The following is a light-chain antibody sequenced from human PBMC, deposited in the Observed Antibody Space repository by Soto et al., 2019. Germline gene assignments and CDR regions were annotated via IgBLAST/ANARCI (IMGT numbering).Light chain of an antibody. J-gene: IGKJ4*01. CDR1: RDIADS. CDR3: QQHNDPFT. V-gene: IGKV1-33*01. CDR2: DAS. Sequence: DTQMTQSPSSLSASVGDTVTITCQASRDIADSLNWYQQRAGQAPKLLIYDASNLQAGVPARFSGSGTRTIFFITINRLQPEDFATYYCQQHNDPFTFGGGTKVEIK.